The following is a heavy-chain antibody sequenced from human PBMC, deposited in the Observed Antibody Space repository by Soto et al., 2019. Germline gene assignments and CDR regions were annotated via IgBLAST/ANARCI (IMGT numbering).Heavy chain of an antibody. CDR3: ANSDSPPLASDP. CDR2: IYWHDRE. Sequence: QITLKESGPALLNATQTVTLTCTFSGFPLSTTSVAVGWIRHPPGKALEWLALIYWHDREAYKPSLSGTLSVCMDAITSQLALTRTNMTPVDTGTYCCANSDSPPLASDPWGPGTLVTVSS. V-gene: IGHV2-5*01. D-gene: IGHD2-21*01. J-gene: IGHJ5*02. CDR1: GFPLSTTSVA.